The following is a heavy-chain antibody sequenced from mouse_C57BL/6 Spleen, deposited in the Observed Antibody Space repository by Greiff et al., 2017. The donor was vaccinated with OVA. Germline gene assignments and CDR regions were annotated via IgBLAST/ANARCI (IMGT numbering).Heavy chain of an antibody. CDR2: ISDGGSYT. CDR3: ARDDYDYAMDY. J-gene: IGHJ4*01. V-gene: IGHV5-4*01. CDR1: GFTFSSYA. Sequence: EVKLMESGGGLVKPGGSLKLSCAASGFTFSSYAMSWVRQTPEQRLEWVATISDGGSYTYYPDNVKGRFTISRDNAKNNLYLQMSHLKSEDTGMYYCARDDYDYAMDYWGQGTSVTVSS. D-gene: IGHD2-4*01.